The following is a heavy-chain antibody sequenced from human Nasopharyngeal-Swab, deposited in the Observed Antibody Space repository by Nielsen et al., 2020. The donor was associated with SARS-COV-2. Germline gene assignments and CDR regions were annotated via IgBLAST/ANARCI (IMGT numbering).Heavy chain of an antibody. D-gene: IGHD3-10*01. Sequence: WIRQPPGKGLEWIGYIYYSGSTYYNPSLKSRVTISVDTSKNQFSLKLSSETAADTAVYYCARNWRSGSMDVWGKGTTVTVSS. V-gene: IGHV4-31*02. CDR3: ARNWRSGSMDV. CDR2: IYYSGST. J-gene: IGHJ6*03.